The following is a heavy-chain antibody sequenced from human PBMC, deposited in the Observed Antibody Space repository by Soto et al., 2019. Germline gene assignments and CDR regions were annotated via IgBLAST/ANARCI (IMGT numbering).Heavy chain of an antibody. Sequence: DVQLVESGGDFVQPGGSLRLSCAASGFTLSHYEMNWVRQAPGKGLEWLAYISSTSSVIYYAASVKGRFTISRENGKKSLYLQMNSVRAEDTAVDYRAGSRRNDDFWSDPQLGDGRDVWGQGTTVIVSS. V-gene: IGHV3-48*03. D-gene: IGHD3-3*01. CDR2: ISSTSSVI. J-gene: IGHJ6*02. CDR1: GFTLSHYE. CDR3: AGSRRNDDFWSDPQLGDGRDV.